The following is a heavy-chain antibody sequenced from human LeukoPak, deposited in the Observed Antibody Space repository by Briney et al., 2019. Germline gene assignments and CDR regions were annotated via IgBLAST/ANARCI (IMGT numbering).Heavy chain of an antibody. CDR1: GGSISSASYY. D-gene: IGHD4-17*01. CDR2: IYISGST. J-gene: IGHJ4*02. Sequence: SETLSLTCTVSGGSISSASYYWSWIRQPAGKGLEWIGRIYISGSTNYKSSLKSRVTISVDTSKNQFSLKLSSVTAADTAVYYCAREREGPYGYLDYWGQGTLVTVSS. V-gene: IGHV4-61*02. CDR3: AREREGPYGYLDY.